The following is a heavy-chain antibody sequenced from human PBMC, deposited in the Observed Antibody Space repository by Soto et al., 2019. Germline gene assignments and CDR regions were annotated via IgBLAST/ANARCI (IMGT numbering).Heavy chain of an antibody. V-gene: IGHV3-7*01. CDR2: IKQDGREK. J-gene: IGHJ4*02. CDR1: GLTFSNYW. CDR3: TKVVGLAGQD. D-gene: IGHD6-19*01. Sequence: EVQLEESGGTLVQPGGSLRLSCAASGLTFSNYWMSWVRQAPGKGLEWVANIKQDGREKYYVDSVRGRFTISRDNAKTSLYLQMSSRRAEDTAVYYCTKVVGLAGQDWGQGTLVTVSS.